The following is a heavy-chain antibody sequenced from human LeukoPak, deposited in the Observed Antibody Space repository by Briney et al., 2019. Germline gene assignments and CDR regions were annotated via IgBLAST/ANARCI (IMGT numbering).Heavy chain of an antibody. CDR2: IIPIFGTA. Sequence: SVKVSCKASGGTFSSYAISWVRQAPGQGLEWMGGIIPIFGTANYAQKFQGRVTITADESTSTAYMELSSLRSEDTAVYYCARDRALGSWGSYFQHWGQGTLVTVSS. D-gene: IGHD1-26*01. CDR3: ARDRALGSWGSYFQH. V-gene: IGHV1-69*13. CDR1: GGTFSSYA. J-gene: IGHJ1*01.